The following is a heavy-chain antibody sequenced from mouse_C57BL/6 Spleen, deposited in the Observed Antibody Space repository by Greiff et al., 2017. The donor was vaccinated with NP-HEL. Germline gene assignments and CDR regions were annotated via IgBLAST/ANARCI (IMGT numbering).Heavy chain of an antibody. CDR1: GFTFSSYA. Sequence: VQLKESGGGLVKPGGSLKLSCAASGFTFSSYAMSWVRQTPEKRLEWVATISDGGSYTYYPDNVKGRFTISRDNAKNNLYLQMSHLKSEDTAMYYCARDGWDYYGSSNWYFDVWGTGTTVTVSS. D-gene: IGHD1-1*01. J-gene: IGHJ1*03. CDR3: ARDGWDYYGSSNWYFDV. V-gene: IGHV5-4*01. CDR2: ISDGGSYT.